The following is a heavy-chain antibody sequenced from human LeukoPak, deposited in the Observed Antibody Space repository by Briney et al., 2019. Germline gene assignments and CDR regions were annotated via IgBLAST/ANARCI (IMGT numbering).Heavy chain of an antibody. D-gene: IGHD6-13*01. CDR1: GGTFSAYW. J-gene: IGHJ4*02. Sequence: GGSLRLSCAVSGGTFSAYWMAWVRQSPGKGLEWVAEINEDGSVKYYVDSMKGRFTISRDNAKNSLYLQMNSLGAEDTAVYYCARDGPAPGEGDIDYWGQGTLVTVSS. V-gene: IGHV3-7*01. CDR3: ARDGPAPGEGDIDY. CDR2: INEDGSVK.